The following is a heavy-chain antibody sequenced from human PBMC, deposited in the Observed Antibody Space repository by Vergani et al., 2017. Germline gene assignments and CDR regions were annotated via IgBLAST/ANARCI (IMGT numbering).Heavy chain of an antibody. CDR2: IDWDDDK. CDR1: GFSLSTSGMC. CDR3: ARTETAYCGGDCYWY. J-gene: IGHJ4*02. Sequence: QVTLRESGPALVKPTQTLTLTCTFSGFSLSTSGMCVSWIRQPPWKALEWLARIDWDDDKYYSTSLKTRLTISKDTSKNQVVLTMTNMDPVDTATYYCARTETAYCGGDCYWYWGQGTLVTVSS. D-gene: IGHD2-21*02. V-gene: IGHV2-70*15.